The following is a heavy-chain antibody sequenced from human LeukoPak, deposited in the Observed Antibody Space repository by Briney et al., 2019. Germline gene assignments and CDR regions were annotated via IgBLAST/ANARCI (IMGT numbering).Heavy chain of an antibody. CDR2: IDPGDSDT. CDR1: GYSFTSYW. V-gene: IGHV5-51*01. J-gene: IGHJ6*02. Sequence: GEALEISLNGSGYSFTSYWIGWVRQMPGKGLEWRGIIDPGDSDTRYSPSFQGQVTISADKSISTAYLQWSSLKSSDTAMYYCARRHGDYVGYYYYGMDVWGQGTTVTVSS. D-gene: IGHD4-17*01. CDR3: ARRHGDYVGYYYYGMDV.